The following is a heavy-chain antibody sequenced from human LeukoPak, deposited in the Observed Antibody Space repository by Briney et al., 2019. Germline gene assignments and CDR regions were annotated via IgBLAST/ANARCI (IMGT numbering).Heavy chain of an antibody. V-gene: IGHV3-74*01. CDR3: ATPIGARAFDY. CDR1: GFTFTTSW. CDR2: IESDGTST. D-gene: IGHD6-6*01. J-gene: IGHJ4*02. Sequence: PGGSLRLSCAASGFTFTTSWMHWLRQAPGKGLVWVSRIESDGTSTTYADSVKGRFTISRDNAKNTLYLQMNSLRAEDTAVYYCATPIGARAFDYWGQGTLVTVSS.